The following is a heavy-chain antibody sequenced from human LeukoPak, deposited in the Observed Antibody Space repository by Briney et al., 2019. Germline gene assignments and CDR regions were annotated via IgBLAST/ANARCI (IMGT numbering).Heavy chain of an antibody. J-gene: IGHJ4*02. Sequence: GGSLRLSCAASGLTFSSYAMSWVRQAPGKGLEWVSAMSGSGGHTYYADSVKGRFTISRDNSKNTLYLQMNSLRAEDTAVYYCARDRYNWNHDYWGQGNLVTVSS. CDR1: GLTFSSYA. CDR2: MSGSGGHT. D-gene: IGHD1-20*01. CDR3: ARDRYNWNHDY. V-gene: IGHV3-23*01.